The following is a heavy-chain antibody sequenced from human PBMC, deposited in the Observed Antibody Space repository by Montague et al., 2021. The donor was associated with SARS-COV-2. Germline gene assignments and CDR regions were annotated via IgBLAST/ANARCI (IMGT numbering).Heavy chain of an antibody. V-gene: IGHV3-7*01. CDR3: AREFDC. CDR2: VNEDGNEE. J-gene: IGHJ4*02. CDR1: GFTFSTYW. Sequence: SLRLSCAASGFTFSTYWMNWVRQAPGKGLEWVANVNEDGNEEYFVDSVKGRFTTSRDNAKNSLFLQMNSLRAEDTAVYYCAREFDCWGQGTLVTVSS.